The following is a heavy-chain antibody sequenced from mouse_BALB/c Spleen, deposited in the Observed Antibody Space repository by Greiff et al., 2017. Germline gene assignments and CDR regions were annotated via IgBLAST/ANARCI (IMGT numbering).Heavy chain of an antibody. CDR2: IDPANGNT. D-gene: IGHD1-1*01. Sequence: EVQLQQSGAELVKPGASVKLSCTASGFNIKDTYMHWVKQRPEQGLEWIGRIDPANGNTKYDPKFQGKATITADTSSNTAYLQLSSLTSEDTAVYYCAPSSYSAMDYWGQGTSVTVSS. CDR3: APSSYSAMDY. J-gene: IGHJ4*01. V-gene: IGHV14-3*02. CDR1: GFNIKDTY.